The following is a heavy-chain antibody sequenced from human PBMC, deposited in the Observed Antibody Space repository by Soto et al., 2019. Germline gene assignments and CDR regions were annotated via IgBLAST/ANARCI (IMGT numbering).Heavy chain of an antibody. V-gene: IGHV1-69*02. CDR1: GGTFSSYT. J-gene: IGHJ6*02. Sequence: QVQLVQSGAEVKKPGSSVKVSCKASGGTFSSYTISWVRQAPGQGLEWMGRIIPILSIANYAQKFQGRVTITADKSTSTAYMELSSLRSEDTAVYYCASSVAATYYYGMDVWGQGTTVTVSS. CDR3: ASSVAATYYYGMDV. CDR2: IIPILSIA. D-gene: IGHD2-15*01.